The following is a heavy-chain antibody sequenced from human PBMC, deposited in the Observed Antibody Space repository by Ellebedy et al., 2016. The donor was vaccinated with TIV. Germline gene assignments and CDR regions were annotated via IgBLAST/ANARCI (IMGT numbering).Heavy chain of an antibody. Sequence: MPSETLSLTCAVSSVSISSNNWWSWVRQPPGKGLEWIGEIWHSGSTNYNPSLKSRVTISVDKSKNQFSLKLTSVSAADTAVYYCARIGTMVRGVFALGMDVWGQGTTVTVSS. CDR2: IWHSGST. V-gene: IGHV4-4*02. CDR3: ARIGTMVRGVFALGMDV. CDR1: SVSISSNNW. D-gene: IGHD3-10*01. J-gene: IGHJ6*02.